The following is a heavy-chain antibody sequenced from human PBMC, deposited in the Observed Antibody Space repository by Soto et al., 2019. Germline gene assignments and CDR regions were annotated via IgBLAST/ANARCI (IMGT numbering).Heavy chain of an antibody. CDR2: IYPGDSDT. J-gene: IGHJ4*02. CDR1: GYSFTSYW. V-gene: IGHV5-51*01. CDR3: ARVGYSYQYYFDY. D-gene: IGHD5-18*01. Sequence: GESLKISCKGSGYSFTSYWIGWVRQMPGKGLEWMGIIYPGDSDTRYSPSFQGQVTISADKAISTAYLQWSSLKASDTAMYYCARVGYSYQYYFDYWGQGTLVTVSS.